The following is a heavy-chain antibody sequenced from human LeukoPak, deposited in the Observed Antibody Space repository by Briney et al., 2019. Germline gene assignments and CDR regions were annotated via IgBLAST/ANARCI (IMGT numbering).Heavy chain of an antibody. V-gene: IGHV5-51*01. CDR3: ARPAYCGGDCYSRGFDH. CDR2: IYPGDSDT. J-gene: IGHJ4*02. D-gene: IGHD2-21*02. Sequence: GESLKISCKGSGYSFTSYWIGWVRQMPGKGLEWMGIIYPGDSDTRYSPSFQGQVTISADKSISTAYLQWSSLKASDTAMCYCARPAYCGGDCYSRGFDHWGQGTLVTVSS. CDR1: GYSFTSYW.